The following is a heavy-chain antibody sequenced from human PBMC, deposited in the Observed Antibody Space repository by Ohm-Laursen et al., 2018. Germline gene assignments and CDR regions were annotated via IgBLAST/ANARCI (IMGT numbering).Heavy chain of an antibody. D-gene: IGHD3-22*01. V-gene: IGHV4-59*07. Sequence: SDTLSLTCTVSGGSISGYYWSWIRQPPGKGLEWIGYIYYSGNTDYNPSLKSRVTISVDTSKNQFSLKLSSVTTADTAVYYCARRYDNNGFYGHWGQGILVTVSS. CDR3: ARRYDNNGFYGH. CDR2: IYYSGNT. J-gene: IGHJ4*02. CDR1: GGSISGYY.